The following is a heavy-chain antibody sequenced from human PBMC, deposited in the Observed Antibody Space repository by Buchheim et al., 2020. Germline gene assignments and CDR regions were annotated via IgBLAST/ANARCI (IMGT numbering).Heavy chain of an antibody. D-gene: IGHD3-10*01. Sequence: QVQLQESGPGLVKPSQTLSLTCTVSGCSIRSVGYYWSGIRQHPGKGLEWIGYIDYSGSTYYNPCLMSRVTKSLDTSKNQVSLKLSSVTAADTAVYYCARMISGGYLSRGRGYFDYWGQGTL. CDR3: ARMISGGYLSRGRGYFDY. V-gene: IGHV4-31*03. J-gene: IGHJ4*02. CDR1: GCSIRSVGYY. CDR2: IDYSGST.